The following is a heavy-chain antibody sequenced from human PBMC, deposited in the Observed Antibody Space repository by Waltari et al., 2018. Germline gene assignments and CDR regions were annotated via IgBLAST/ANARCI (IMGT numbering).Heavy chain of an antibody. CDR2: IKPDGSET. V-gene: IGHV3-7*03. D-gene: IGHD2-21*01. CDR3: SDPPSDF. J-gene: IGHJ4*02. CDR1: GLTFSGYW. Sequence: EVQLVESGGGLVQPGGSLRLACVTSGLTFSGYWMTGVRQAPGKGLEWLASIKPDGSETYIVESVKGRFTISRDNAKNSLYLQMSSLRTEDTAVYYCSDPPSDFWGQGTLVIVSS.